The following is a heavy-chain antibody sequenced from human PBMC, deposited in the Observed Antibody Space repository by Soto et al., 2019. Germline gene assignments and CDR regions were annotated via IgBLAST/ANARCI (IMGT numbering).Heavy chain of an antibody. CDR3: ARQLDSWGDRHYFDS. CDR1: GYKWVGIW. V-gene: IGHV5-51*01. Sequence: QSTKVPSRTSGYKWVGIWSGCMRQMTGEGLEWMGIIYPGDSETRYSPSFQGQVTISSDRSLNTAYLQWTSLQASDTAMYYCARQLDSWGDRHYFDSWRHGTMVTVSS. J-gene: IGHJ4*01. CDR2: IYPGDSET. D-gene: IGHD1-1*01.